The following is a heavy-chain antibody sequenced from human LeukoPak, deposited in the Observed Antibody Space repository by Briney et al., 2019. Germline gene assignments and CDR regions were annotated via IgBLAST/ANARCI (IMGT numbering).Heavy chain of an antibody. J-gene: IGHJ4*02. CDR1: GFTFSDYY. CDR3: AREMSWSGRDY. V-gene: IGHV3-11*06. D-gene: IGHD3-10*01. Sequence: PGGSLRLSCAASGFTFSDYYMSWIRQAPGKGLEWISYISSSSTYTNYADSVKGRFTISRDNDKNSLYLQMNSLRAEDTAVYYCAREMSWSGRDYWGQGTLVTVSS. CDR2: ISSSSTYT.